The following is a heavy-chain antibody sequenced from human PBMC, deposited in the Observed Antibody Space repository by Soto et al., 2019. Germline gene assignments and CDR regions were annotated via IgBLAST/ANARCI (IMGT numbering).Heavy chain of an antibody. Sequence: QVQLQQWGAGLLKPSETLSLTCAVYGGSFSGYYWSWIRQPPGTGLEWIGEINHSGSTNYNPSLKSRVTISVDTSKNQFCLKLSSVTAADTAVYYCARNGVAARRFVYWGQGTLVTVSS. V-gene: IGHV4-34*01. D-gene: IGHD6-6*01. J-gene: IGHJ4*02. CDR3: ARNGVAARRFVY. CDR2: INHSGST. CDR1: GGSFSGYY.